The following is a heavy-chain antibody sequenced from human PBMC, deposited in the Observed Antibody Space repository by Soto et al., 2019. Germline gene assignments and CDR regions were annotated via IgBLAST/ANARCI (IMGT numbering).Heavy chain of an antibody. Sequence: GGSLRLSCAASGFTFSSYAMSWVRQAPGKGLEWVSAISGSGGSTYYADSVKGRFTISRDNSKNTLYLQMNSLRAEDTAVYYCAKNPLVFHSMTTVTTDWFDPWGQGTLVTVSS. V-gene: IGHV3-23*01. D-gene: IGHD4-4*01. CDR1: GFTFSSYA. CDR2: ISGSGGST. J-gene: IGHJ5*02. CDR3: AKNPLVFHSMTTVTTDWFDP.